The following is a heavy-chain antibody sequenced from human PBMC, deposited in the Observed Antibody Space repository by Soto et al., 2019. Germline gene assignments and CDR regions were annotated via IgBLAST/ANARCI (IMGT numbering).Heavy chain of an antibody. CDR1: GGSISSGGYY. D-gene: IGHD1-1*01. Sequence: TSETLSLTCTVSGGSISSGGYYWSWIRQHPGKGLEWIGYIYYSGSTYYNPSLKSRVTISVDTSKNQFSLKLTSVTAADTAVYYCARTPGGWSDDYWGQGTLVTVSS. CDR3: ARTPGGWSDDY. V-gene: IGHV4-31*03. CDR2: IYYSGST. J-gene: IGHJ4*02.